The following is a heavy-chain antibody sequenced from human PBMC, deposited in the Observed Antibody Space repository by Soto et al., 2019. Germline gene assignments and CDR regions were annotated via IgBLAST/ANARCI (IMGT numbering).Heavy chain of an antibody. V-gene: IGHV3-33*01. CDR3: ARAHGFQRITIFGVVHFAGMDV. Sequence: ESGGGVVQPGRSLRLSCAASGFTFSSYGMHWVRQAPGKGLEWVAVIWYDGSNKYYADSVKGRFTISRDNSKNTLYLQMNSLRAEDTAVYYCARAHGFQRITIFGVVHFAGMDVWGQGTTVTVSS. J-gene: IGHJ6*02. D-gene: IGHD3-3*01. CDR2: IWYDGSNK. CDR1: GFTFSSYG.